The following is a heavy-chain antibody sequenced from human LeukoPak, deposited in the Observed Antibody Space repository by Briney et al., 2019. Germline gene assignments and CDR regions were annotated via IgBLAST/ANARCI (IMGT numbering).Heavy chain of an antibody. V-gene: IGHV3-30*03. J-gene: IGHJ4*02. CDR3: ASSDYGGFDY. CDR1: GFTFTTAW. CDR2: ISYDGSNR. Sequence: GGSLRLSCTASGFTFTTAWMSWVRQAPGKGLEWVAVISYDGSNRYYADSVKGRFTISRDNAKNSLYLQMNSLRAEDTAVYHCASSDYGGFDYWGQGTLVTVSS. D-gene: IGHD4-17*01.